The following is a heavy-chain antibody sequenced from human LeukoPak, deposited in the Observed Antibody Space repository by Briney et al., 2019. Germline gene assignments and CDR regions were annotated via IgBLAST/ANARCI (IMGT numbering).Heavy chain of an antibody. CDR1: GYTLTDYY. CDR3: ARDPLGSTSYVKGFDY. CDR2: INPNSGAT. Sequence: ASVKVSCKASGYTLTDYYLHWVRQAPGQGLKWMGWINPNSGATHYAQSFQARVTMTRDTSIASSYMELTGLESDDTAVYYCARDPLGSTSYVKGFDYWGQGTLVTVSS. D-gene: IGHD2-2*01. V-gene: IGHV1-2*02. J-gene: IGHJ4*02.